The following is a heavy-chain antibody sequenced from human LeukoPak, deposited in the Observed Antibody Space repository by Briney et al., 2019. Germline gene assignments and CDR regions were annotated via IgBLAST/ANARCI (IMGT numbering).Heavy chain of an antibody. V-gene: IGHV1-69*13. CDR3: ARGECARSFYYGMDA. Sequence: SVKVSSTSSGATSRSYAISWVRQAPGQGLEWMGGIIPIFGTANYAQKFQGRVTITAEESTSTAYMELSSPRSEDTAVYYCARGECARSFYYGMDAWGQGTTVTVSS. D-gene: IGHD3-10*01. J-gene: IGHJ6*02. CDR1: GATSRSYA. CDR2: IIPIFGTA.